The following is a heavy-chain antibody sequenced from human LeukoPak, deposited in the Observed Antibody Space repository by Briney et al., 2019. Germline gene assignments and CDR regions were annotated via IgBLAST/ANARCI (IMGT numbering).Heavy chain of an antibody. Sequence: PSETLSLTCAVSGYSISSGYYWGWIRQPPGKGLEWIGSIYHSGSTYYNPSLKSRVTISVDTSKNQFSLKLSSVTAADTAVYYCAREVIVVVIRSPDAFDIWGQGTMVTVSS. CDR1: GYSISSGYY. J-gene: IGHJ3*02. CDR2: IYHSGST. CDR3: AREVIVVVIRSPDAFDI. D-gene: IGHD3-22*01. V-gene: IGHV4-38-2*02.